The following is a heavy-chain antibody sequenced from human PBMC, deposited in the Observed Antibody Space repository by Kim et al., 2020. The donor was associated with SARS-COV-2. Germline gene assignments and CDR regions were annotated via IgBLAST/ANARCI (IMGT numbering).Heavy chain of an antibody. J-gene: IGHJ4*02. V-gene: IGHV4-34*01. D-gene: IGHD3-22*01. CDR1: GGSFSGYY. CDR3: ATRVVAHTFDH. Sequence: SETLSLTCAVYGGSFSGYYWSWLRQPPGKGLEWIGEINHSGTTNYNPSLKSRVTISIDTSKNQFSLKLTSVTAADTALFYCATRVVAHTFDHWSQGTLVTVSS. CDR2: INHSGTT.